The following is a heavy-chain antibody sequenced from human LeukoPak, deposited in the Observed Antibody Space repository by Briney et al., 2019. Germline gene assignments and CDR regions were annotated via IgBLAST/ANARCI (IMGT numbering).Heavy chain of an antibody. D-gene: IGHD6-13*01. V-gene: IGHV4-34*01. J-gene: IGHJ4*02. CDR3: ARGYSSSWYGVTDY. CDR2: INHSGST. Sequence: TPSETLSLTCAVYGGSFSGYYWSWIRQPPGKGLEWIGEINHSGSTNYNPSLKSRVTISVDTSENQFSLKLSSVTAADTAVYYCARGYSSSWYGVTDYWGQGTLVTVSS. CDR1: GGSFSGYY.